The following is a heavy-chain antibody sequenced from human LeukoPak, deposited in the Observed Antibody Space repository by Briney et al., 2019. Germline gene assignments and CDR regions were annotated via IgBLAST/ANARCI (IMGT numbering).Heavy chain of an antibody. Sequence: PGGSLRLSCAASGFTVSSNYMSWVRQAPGKGLEWVSVIYSGGSTYYADSVKGRFTISRDMSKNTLYCQMNSLRAEDPAVYYCATVGYYDILTGYYSPIDYWGQGTLVTVSS. CDR1: GFTVSSNY. CDR2: IYSGGST. J-gene: IGHJ4*02. V-gene: IGHV3-53*01. D-gene: IGHD3-9*01. CDR3: ATVGYYDILTGYYSPIDY.